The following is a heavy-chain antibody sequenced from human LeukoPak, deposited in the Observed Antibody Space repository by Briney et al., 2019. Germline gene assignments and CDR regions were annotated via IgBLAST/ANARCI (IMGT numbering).Heavy chain of an antibody. CDR2: IWYDGSIQ. D-gene: IGHD2-15*01. J-gene: IGHJ4*02. CDR1: GFTFSSYA. V-gene: IGHV3-33*08. Sequence: GGSLRLSCAASGFTFSSYAMTWVRQAPGKGLEWVAAIWYDGSIQYYADSVKGRFTISRDNSKNTLYLQMDSLRAEDTAVYYCARAGYCSGGSCYGSDYWGQGTLVSVSS. CDR3: ARAGYCSGGSCYGSDY.